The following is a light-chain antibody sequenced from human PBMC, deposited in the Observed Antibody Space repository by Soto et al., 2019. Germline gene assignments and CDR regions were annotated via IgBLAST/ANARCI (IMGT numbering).Light chain of an antibody. Sequence: DVQISQSPSTLSASVGDRVTITCRASHTITNWLAWYQQKPGKAPELLIYDASHLEIGVPSRFSGSGFGTEFTLTISSLQPDDFATYYCQQYKNYSRTFGQGTKVDIK. CDR2: DAS. V-gene: IGKV1-5*01. J-gene: IGKJ1*01. CDR1: HTITNW. CDR3: QQYKNYSRT.